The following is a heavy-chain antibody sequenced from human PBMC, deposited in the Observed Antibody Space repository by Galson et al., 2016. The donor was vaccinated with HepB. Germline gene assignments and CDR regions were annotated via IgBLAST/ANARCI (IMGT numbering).Heavy chain of an antibody. Sequence: QSGAEVKKPGESLKISCRASGYTFTNFWIGWVRQMPGKDLEWVGIMSPGDSDARYSPSFQGQVTMSADKSISTAYLQWSSLKASDTAIYYCARHAIGGRIVVVTAPFDSWGQGTLVTVSS. CDR3: ARHAIGGRIVVVTAPFDS. J-gene: IGHJ4*02. CDR2: MSPGDSDA. D-gene: IGHD2-21*02. CDR1: GYTFTNFW. V-gene: IGHV5-51*01.